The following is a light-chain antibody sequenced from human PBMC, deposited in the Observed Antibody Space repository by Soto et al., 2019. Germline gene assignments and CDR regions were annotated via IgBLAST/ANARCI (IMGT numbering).Light chain of an antibody. Sequence: EVVLTQSPGTLSLSPGERATLSCRASQSVSISYLAWYQQKPGQAPRLLFYGASSRATGIPDRFSGSGSGTDFTLTISRLEPEDSAVYYCQHYGSALRGTCGQGTKLEIQ. CDR1: QSVSISY. V-gene: IGKV3-20*01. J-gene: IGKJ2*01. CDR3: QHYGSALRGT. CDR2: GAS.